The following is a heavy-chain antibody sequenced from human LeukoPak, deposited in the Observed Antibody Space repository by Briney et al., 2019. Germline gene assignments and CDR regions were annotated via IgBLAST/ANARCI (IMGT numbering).Heavy chain of an antibody. CDR3: AKDNDPRAYSAYDSYDY. Sequence: GGSLRLSCAASGFTFSSYAMHWVRQAPGKGVEWVAVISYDGSNKYYADSVKGRFTISRDNSKNTLFLQMNSLRAEDTAVYYCAKDNDPRAYSAYDSYDYWGQGTLVTVSS. CDR1: GFTFSSYA. CDR2: ISYDGSNK. D-gene: IGHD5-12*01. J-gene: IGHJ4*02. V-gene: IGHV3-30*04.